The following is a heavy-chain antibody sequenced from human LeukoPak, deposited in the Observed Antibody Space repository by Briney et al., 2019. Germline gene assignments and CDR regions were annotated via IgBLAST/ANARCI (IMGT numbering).Heavy chain of an antibody. D-gene: IGHD3-9*01. CDR3: ARRLPLRYFDWLVRGERLGHFDY. CDR1: GGSISSSSYY. Sequence: SETLSLTCTVSGGSISSSSYYWGWIRQPPGKGLEWIGSIYYSGSTYYNPSLKSRVTISVDTSKNQFSLKLSSVTAADTAVYYCARRLPLRYFDWLVRGERLGHFDYWGQGTLVTVSS. V-gene: IGHV4-39*07. J-gene: IGHJ4*02. CDR2: IYYSGST.